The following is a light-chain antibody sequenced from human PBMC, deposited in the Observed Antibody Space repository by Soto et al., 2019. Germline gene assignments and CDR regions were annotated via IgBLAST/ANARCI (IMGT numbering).Light chain of an antibody. Sequence: EFVLTQSPGPLSFSPGERATLSCRASQTVRNNYLAWYQQKPGQAPRLLIYDASSRATGIPDRFSGGGSGTEFTLTISGLEPEDFAVYYCQQYSKWPINCGQGTRREIK. CDR2: DAS. CDR3: QQYSKWPIN. J-gene: IGKJ5*01. V-gene: IGKV3-20*01. CDR1: QTVRNNY.